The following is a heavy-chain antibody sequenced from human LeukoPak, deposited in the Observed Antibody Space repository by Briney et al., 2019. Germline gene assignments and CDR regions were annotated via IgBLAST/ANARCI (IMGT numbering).Heavy chain of an antibody. D-gene: IGHD3-10*01. Sequence: GGSLRLSCAASGFTFSSYGMHWVRQAPGKGLEWVAVISYDGSNKYYADSVKGRFTISRDNSKNTLYLQMNSLRAEDTAVYYCAKCITMVRGVHGTDAFDIWGQGTMVTVSS. CDR3: AKCITMVRGVHGTDAFDI. J-gene: IGHJ3*02. V-gene: IGHV3-30*18. CDR1: GFTFSSYG. CDR2: ISYDGSNK.